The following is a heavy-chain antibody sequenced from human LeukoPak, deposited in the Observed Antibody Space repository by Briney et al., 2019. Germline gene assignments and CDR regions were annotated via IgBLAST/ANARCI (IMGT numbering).Heavy chain of an antibody. CDR3: ARVPYCGGDCYGDAFDI. J-gene: IGHJ3*02. V-gene: IGHV1-18*01. Sequence: GASVKVSCKASGYTFTSYGISWVRQAPGQGLEWMGWISAYNGNTNYAQRLQGRVTMTTDTSTSTAYMELRSLRSDDTAVYYCARVPYCGGDCYGDAFDIWGQGTMVTVSS. D-gene: IGHD2-21*02. CDR2: ISAYNGNT. CDR1: GYTFTSYG.